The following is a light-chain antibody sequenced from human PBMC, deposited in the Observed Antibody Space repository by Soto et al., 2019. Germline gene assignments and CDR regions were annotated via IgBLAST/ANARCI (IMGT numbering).Light chain of an antibody. CDR3: QHTYRTHLFS. Sequence: DIQLTQSPSSLSASVGDSVTITCRASQDIITYLTWYQHKPGRAPKLLVYDASSLNSGVPSRFRGSGGGREFTLTICRLQPEDCATYYCQHTYRTHLFSCGPGTTVDLK. CDR2: DAS. CDR1: QDIITY. J-gene: IGKJ3*01. V-gene: IGKV1-39*01.